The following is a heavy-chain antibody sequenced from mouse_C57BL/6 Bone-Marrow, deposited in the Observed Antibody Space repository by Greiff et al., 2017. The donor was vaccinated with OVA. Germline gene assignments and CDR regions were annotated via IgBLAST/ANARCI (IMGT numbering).Heavy chain of an antibody. D-gene: IGHD2-4*01. J-gene: IGHJ1*03. Sequence: QVQLQQPGAELVKPGASVKLSCKASGYTFTSYWMQWVKQRPGQGLEWIGEIDPSDSYTNYNQKFKGKATLTVDTSSSTAYMQLSSLTSEDSAVYYCARKGYDSDWYFDVWGTGTTVTVSS. V-gene: IGHV1-50*01. CDR3: ARKGYDSDWYFDV. CDR1: GYTFTSYW. CDR2: IDPSDSYT.